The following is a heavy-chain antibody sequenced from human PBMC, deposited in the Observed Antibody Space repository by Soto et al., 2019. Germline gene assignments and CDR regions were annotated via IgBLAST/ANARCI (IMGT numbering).Heavy chain of an antibody. V-gene: IGHV4-39*01. D-gene: IGHD2-8*01. J-gene: IGHJ4*02. CDR3: SRLSNGRPGDF. CDR1: GGSISNSNYH. Sequence: SETLSLTCLVSGGSISNSNYHWGWSRQPPGKGLEWIGSIYYTGNTYYNPSLKSRVTIFMDTSKNQFSLTLSSVTAADTAVYYCSRLSNGRPGDFWGQGTLVTVSS. CDR2: IYYTGNT.